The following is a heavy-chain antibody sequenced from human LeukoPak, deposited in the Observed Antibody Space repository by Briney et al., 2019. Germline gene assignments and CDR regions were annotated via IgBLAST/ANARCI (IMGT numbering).Heavy chain of an antibody. CDR3: ARGDPHADL. Sequence: GGSLRLSCAASGFDLSTYEMNWVRQAPGKGLEWIADITISGHTKNYADSVKGRFSISRDNARTSLYLQMHSLRVEDTGVYYCARGDPHADLWGQGTLVSVSS. D-gene: IGHD5-24*01. CDR1: GFDLSTYE. J-gene: IGHJ5*02. CDR2: ITISGHTK. V-gene: IGHV3-48*03.